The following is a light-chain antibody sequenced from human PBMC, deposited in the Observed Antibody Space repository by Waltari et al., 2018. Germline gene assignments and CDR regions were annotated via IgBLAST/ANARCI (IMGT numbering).Light chain of an antibody. CDR3: QVWDSSSDHRV. Sequence: SYVLTQPPSVSVAPGKTARITCGGNNIGSKSVHWYQQKPGPAPVLVVSDDSARPSGIPERFSGSNSGNTATLTISRVEAGDEADYYCQVWDSSSDHRVFGGGTKLTVL. CDR2: DDS. CDR1: NIGSKS. V-gene: IGLV3-21*03. J-gene: IGLJ2*01.